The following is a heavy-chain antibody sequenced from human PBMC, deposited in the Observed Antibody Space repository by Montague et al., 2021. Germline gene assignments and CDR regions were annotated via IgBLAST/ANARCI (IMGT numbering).Heavy chain of an antibody. V-gene: IGHV3-23*01. CDR3: AKNRAAPGRSSFDY. CDR2: TSATGGGT. D-gene: IGHD6-13*01. Sequence: SLRLSCAASGFTFSGYAMSWVRQAPGKGLEWVSGTSATGGGTFYADSVKGLFIISRDNSKNTLFLQMNSLRADDTAVYYCAKNRAAPGRSSFDYWGQGTLVTVSS. CDR1: GFTFSGYA. J-gene: IGHJ4*02.